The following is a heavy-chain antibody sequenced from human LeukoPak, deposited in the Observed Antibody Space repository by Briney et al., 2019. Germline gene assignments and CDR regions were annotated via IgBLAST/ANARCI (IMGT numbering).Heavy chain of an antibody. CDR3: ARVDCSSTSCYASTQFDP. CDR2: INPNSGGT. V-gene: IGHV1-2*02. D-gene: IGHD2-2*01. CDR1: GYTFTGYY. J-gene: IGHJ5*02. Sequence: ASVKVSCKASGYTFTGYYMHWVRHAPGQGLEWMGWINPNSGGTNYAQKFQGRVTMTRDTSISTAYMELSRLRSDDTAVYYCARVDCSSTSCYASTQFDPWGQGTLVAVSS.